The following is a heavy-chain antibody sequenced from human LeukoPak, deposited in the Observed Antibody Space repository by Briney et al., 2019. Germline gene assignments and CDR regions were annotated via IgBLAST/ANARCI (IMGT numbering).Heavy chain of an antibody. D-gene: IGHD2-2*01. Sequence: SETLSLTCTVSGGSISSTSSYWGWIRQPPGKGLEWIANIYYSGSTYYNSSLKSRVTISVETSKNQFSLNLRSVTAADTAVYYCARLVSSGWFDPWGQGTLVIVSS. CDR3: ARLVSSGWFDP. J-gene: IGHJ5*02. V-gene: IGHV4-39*01. CDR2: IYYSGST. CDR1: GGSISSTSSY.